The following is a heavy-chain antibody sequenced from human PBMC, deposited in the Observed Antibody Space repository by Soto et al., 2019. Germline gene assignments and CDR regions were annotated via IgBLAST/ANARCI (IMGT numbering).Heavy chain of an antibody. CDR3: AREAGYTCGYVFDY. Sequence: QVQLVQSGAEVKKPGSSVRVSCKASGGTFGNHAISWVRQAPEQGLEWLGGIIPVLGVGDNAQNFQGRVTITADASTSTAYLELSSLRSEDTALYYCAREAGYTCGYVFDYWGQGTLVTVSS. D-gene: IGHD5-18*01. J-gene: IGHJ4*02. CDR1: GGTFGNHA. CDR2: IIPVLGVG. V-gene: IGHV1-69*01.